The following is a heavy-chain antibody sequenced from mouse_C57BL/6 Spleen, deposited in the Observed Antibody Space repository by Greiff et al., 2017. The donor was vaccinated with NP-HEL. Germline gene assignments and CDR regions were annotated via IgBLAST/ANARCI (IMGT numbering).Heavy chain of an antibody. J-gene: IGHJ2*01. CDR1: GYAFSSSW. V-gene: IGHV1-82*01. CDR3: ARYDTTVVALDY. D-gene: IGHD1-1*01. CDR2: IYPGDGDT. Sequence: VQLQQSGPELVKPGASVKISCKASGYAFSSSWMNWVKQRPGKGLEWIGRIYPGDGDTNYNGKFKGKATLTADKSSSTAYMQRSSLTSEDSAVYFCARYDTTVVALDYWGQGTTLTVSS.